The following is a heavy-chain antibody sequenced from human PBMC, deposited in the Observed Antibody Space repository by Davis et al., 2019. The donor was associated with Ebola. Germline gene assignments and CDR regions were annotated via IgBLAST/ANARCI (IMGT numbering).Heavy chain of an antibody. V-gene: IGHV3-21*01. Sequence: GESLKISCAASGFTFSSYSMNWVRQAPGKGLEWVSSISSSSYIYYADSVKGRFTISRDNAKNSLYLQMNSLRAEDTAVYYCARDPYDFWSGYYPYYYGMDVWGQGTTVTVSS. J-gene: IGHJ6*02. CDR1: GFTFSSYS. CDR2: ISSSSYI. D-gene: IGHD3-3*01. CDR3: ARDPYDFWSGYYPYYYGMDV.